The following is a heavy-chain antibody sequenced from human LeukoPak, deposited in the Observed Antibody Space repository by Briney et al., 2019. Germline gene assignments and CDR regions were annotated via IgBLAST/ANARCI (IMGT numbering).Heavy chain of an antibody. V-gene: IGHV3-21*01. CDR3: ARVEGSRSIAARPDAFDI. Sequence: GGSLRLSCAASGFTFSSYSMNWVRQAPGKGLEWVSSISSSSYIYYADSVKGRFTISRDNAKNSLYLQMNSLRAEDTAVYYCARVEGSRSIAARPDAFDIWGQGTMVTVSS. J-gene: IGHJ3*02. CDR1: GFTFSSYS. D-gene: IGHD6-6*01. CDR2: ISSSSYI.